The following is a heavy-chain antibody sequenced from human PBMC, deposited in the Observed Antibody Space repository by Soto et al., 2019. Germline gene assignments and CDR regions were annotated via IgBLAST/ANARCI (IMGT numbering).Heavy chain of an antibody. J-gene: IGHJ5*02. Sequence: GASVKVSCKASGYTFTSYGISWVRQAPGQGLEWMGWISAYNGNTNYAQKLQGRVTMTTDTSTSTAYMELRSLGSDDTAVYYCARDPWIAVAGIIRDNWFDPWGQGTLVTVSS. CDR2: ISAYNGNT. CDR3: ARDPWIAVAGIIRDNWFDP. V-gene: IGHV1-18*04. CDR1: GYTFTSYG. D-gene: IGHD6-19*01.